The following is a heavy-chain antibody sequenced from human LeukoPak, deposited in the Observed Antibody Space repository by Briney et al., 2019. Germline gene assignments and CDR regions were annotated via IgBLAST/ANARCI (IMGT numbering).Heavy chain of an antibody. CDR2: ISSDSTTM. CDR1: GFTFSTYI. V-gene: IGHV3-48*02. Sequence: GSLRLSCVASGFTFSTYIMNWVRQAPGKGLEWVSYISSDSTTMNYADSVRGRFIISRDNAKSSLFLQMNSLRDEDTAVYYCARGTATTGGYFQHCGPGTLVTVSS. D-gene: IGHD1-1*01. J-gene: IGHJ1*01. CDR3: ARGTATTGGYFQH.